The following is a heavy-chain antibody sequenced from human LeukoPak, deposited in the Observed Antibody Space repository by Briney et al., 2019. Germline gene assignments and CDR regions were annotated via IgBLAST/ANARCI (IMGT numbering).Heavy chain of an antibody. J-gene: IGHJ4*02. Sequence: PGRSLRLSCAASGFTFSSYSMNWVRQAPGKGLEWASFISSSSSYIYYADSVKGRFTISRDNAKNSLYLQMNSLRAEDTAVYYCARDVGYHDSSGYSPYWGQGTLVTVSS. D-gene: IGHD3-22*01. CDR1: GFTFSSYS. CDR2: ISSSSSYI. CDR3: ARDVGYHDSSGYSPY. V-gene: IGHV3-21*01.